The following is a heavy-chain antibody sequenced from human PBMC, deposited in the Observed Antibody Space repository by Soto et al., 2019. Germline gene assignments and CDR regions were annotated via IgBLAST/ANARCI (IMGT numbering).Heavy chain of an antibody. J-gene: IGHJ4*02. V-gene: IGHV1-18*01. D-gene: IGHD2-15*01. Sequence: QVQLVQSGTEVKKPGASVKVSCKASGYTFGKYGISWVRQAPGQGLEWVGWISVYHGNTGHAQKFRGRVNMTTDTSTSTAYRKLVSLKSDDTAIYYCTKDCSGASGGFDIWGQGTLVTVSS. CDR3: TKDCSGASGGFDI. CDR1: GYTFGKYG. CDR2: ISVYHGNT.